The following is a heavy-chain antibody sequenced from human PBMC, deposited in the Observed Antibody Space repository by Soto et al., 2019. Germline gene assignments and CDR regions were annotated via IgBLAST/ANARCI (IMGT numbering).Heavy chain of an antibody. D-gene: IGHD2-21*01. CDR3: ARQTTTGDTDLWFDP. V-gene: IGHV4-39*01. Sequence: TSQTLSLTCSVSDGSISTSRSYWAWIRKPPGKGLEWLANIFYSGSTFYNPSLASRVSVSVDTSKNEFSLKLRSVTAADTAVYYCARQTTTGDTDLWFDPWGQGTLVTVSS. J-gene: IGHJ5*02. CDR1: DGSISTSRSY. CDR2: IFYSGST.